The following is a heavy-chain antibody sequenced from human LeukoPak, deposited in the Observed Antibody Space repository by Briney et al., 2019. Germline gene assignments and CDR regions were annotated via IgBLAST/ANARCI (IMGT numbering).Heavy chain of an antibody. CDR3: ARQASVVAGIFDY. CDR2: INRSGST. J-gene: IGHJ4*02. CDR1: GGSFSGYY. Sequence: SETLSLTCAVYGGSFSGYYWIWIRQPPGKGLEWIGEINRSGSTTYNPSLKSRVTISVDTSKNQFSLKLSSVTAADTAVYYCARQASVVAGIFDYWGQGTLVTVSS. V-gene: IGHV4-34*01. D-gene: IGHD6-19*01.